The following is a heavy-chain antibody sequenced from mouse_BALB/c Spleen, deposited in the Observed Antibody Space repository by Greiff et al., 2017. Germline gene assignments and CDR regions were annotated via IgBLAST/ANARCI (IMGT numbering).Heavy chain of an antibody. D-gene: IGHD2-1*01. Sequence: VKLMESGPGILQPSQTLSLTCSFSGFSLSTSGMGVSWIRQPSGKGLEWLAHIYWDDDKRYNPSLKSRLTISKDTSRNQVFLKITSVDTADTATYYCARRREGNYVLYFDYWGQGTTLTVSS. J-gene: IGHJ2*01. V-gene: IGHV8-12*01. CDR1: GFSLSTSGMG. CDR2: IYWDDDK. CDR3: ARRREGNYVLYFDY.